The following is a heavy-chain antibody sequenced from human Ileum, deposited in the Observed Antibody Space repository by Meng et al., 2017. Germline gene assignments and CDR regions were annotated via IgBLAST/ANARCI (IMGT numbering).Heavy chain of an antibody. Sequence: QVPLVKSGAEVKKPGSSVKVSCKAFGGTFSSYTVNWVRQAPGQGLEWMGRIIPSLGIGNNAQKFQGRVTITADESTSTAYMELNNLRSEDTAVYYCARALHSTSWYGYLDYWGQGTLVTVSS. D-gene: IGHD6-13*01. CDR2: IIPSLGIG. CDR3: ARALHSTSWYGYLDY. J-gene: IGHJ4*02. CDR1: GGTFSSYT. V-gene: IGHV1-69*02.